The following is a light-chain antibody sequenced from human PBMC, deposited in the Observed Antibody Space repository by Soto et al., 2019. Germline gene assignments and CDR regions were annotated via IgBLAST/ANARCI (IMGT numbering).Light chain of an antibody. V-gene: IGKV1-39*01. CDR2: VTS. Sequence: QMTQSPSSLSASVGDRVTITCRASQTISGYLNWYQQKAGKAPKLLIHVTSALQSGVPSRFSGSGSETDFTLVISNLQPEDFATYYCQQSYITPFTFGQGTKLEI. CDR1: QTISGY. CDR3: QQSYITPFT. J-gene: IGKJ2*01.